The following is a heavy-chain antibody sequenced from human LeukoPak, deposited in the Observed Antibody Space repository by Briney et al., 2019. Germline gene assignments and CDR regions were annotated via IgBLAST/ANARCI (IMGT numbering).Heavy chain of an antibody. J-gene: IGHJ6*02. V-gene: IGHV4-39*01. D-gene: IGHD3-3*01. CDR2: IYYSGST. CDR3: ARRRKYYDFWSGYSYYYGMDV. Sequence: SLXXXXSGGXXSSSSYYWGWIRQPPGKGLEWIGSIYYSGSTYYNPSLKSRFTISVDTSKNQFSLKLSSVTAADTAVYYCARRRKYYDFWSGYSYYYGMDVWGQGTTVTVSS. CDR1: GGXXSSSSYY.